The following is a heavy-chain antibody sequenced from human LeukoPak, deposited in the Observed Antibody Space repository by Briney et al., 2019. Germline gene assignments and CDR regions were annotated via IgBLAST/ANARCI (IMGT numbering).Heavy chain of an antibody. D-gene: IGHD6-13*01. CDR1: GYTFTGYY. Sequence: GASVKVSCKASGYTFTGYYMHWVRQAPGQGLEWMGWINPNSGGTNYAQKFQGKVTMTRDTSISTAYMELSRLRSDDTAVYYCAGDATAAGPPSNWFDPWGQGTLVTVSS. J-gene: IGHJ5*02. V-gene: IGHV1-2*02. CDR2: INPNSGGT. CDR3: AGDATAAGPPSNWFDP.